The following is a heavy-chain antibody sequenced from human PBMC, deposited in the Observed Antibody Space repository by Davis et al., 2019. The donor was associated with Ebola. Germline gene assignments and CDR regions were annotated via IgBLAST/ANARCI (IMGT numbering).Heavy chain of an antibody. CDR1: GFTFSSYG. J-gene: IGHJ6*02. CDR2: IWYDGSNK. D-gene: IGHD3-9*01. Sequence: PGGSLRLSCAASGFTFSSYGMHWVRQAPGKGLEWVAVIWYDGSNKYYADSVKGRFTISRDNSKNKLYLQMNSLRAEDTAVYYCAKEDGRYPRYGMDVWGQGTTVTVSS. CDR3: AKEDGRYPRYGMDV. V-gene: IGHV3-33*06.